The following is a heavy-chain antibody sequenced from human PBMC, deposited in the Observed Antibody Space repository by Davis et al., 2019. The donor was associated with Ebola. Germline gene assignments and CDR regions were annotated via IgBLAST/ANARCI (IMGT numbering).Heavy chain of an antibody. CDR2: IHYLGNT. CDR3: ARDNTAMVSYYGMDV. CDR1: GGSISSYY. V-gene: IGHV4-59*01. Sequence: SETLSLTCTVSGGSISSYYWSWIRQPPGKGLEWIGNIHYLGNTNYNPSLKSRVTMSVDTSKNQFSLKLSSVTAADTAVYYCARDNTAMVSYYGMDVWGKGTTVTVSS. J-gene: IGHJ6*04. D-gene: IGHD5-18*01.